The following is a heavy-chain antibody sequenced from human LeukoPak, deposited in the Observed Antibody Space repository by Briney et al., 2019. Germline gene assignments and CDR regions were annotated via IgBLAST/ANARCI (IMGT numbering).Heavy chain of an antibody. J-gene: IGHJ4*02. CDR2: IYYSGST. CDR3: ARHPTGLDGRDSSSSGDY. Sequence: TTSETLSLTCTVSGGSISSSSYYWGWIRQPPGKGLEWIGSIYYSGSTYYNPSLKSRVTISVDTSKNQFSLKLSSVTAADTAVYYCARHPTGLDGRDSSSSGDYWGQGTLVTVSS. V-gene: IGHV4-39*01. CDR1: GGSISSSSYY. D-gene: IGHD6-6*01.